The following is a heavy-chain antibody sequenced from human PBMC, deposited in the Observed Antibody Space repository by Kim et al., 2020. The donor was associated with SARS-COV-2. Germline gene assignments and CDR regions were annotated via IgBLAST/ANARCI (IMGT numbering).Heavy chain of an antibody. D-gene: IGHD1-26*01. CDR3: ARGPNSPSGSYFT. J-gene: IGHJ4*02. CDR1: GFTFSSYS. Sequence: GGSLRLSCAASGFTFSSYSMNWVRQAPGKGLEWVSSISSSSSYIYYADSVKGRFTISRDNAKNSLYLQMNSLRAEDTAVYYCARGPNSPSGSYFTWGQGTLVTVSS. CDR2: ISSSSSYI. V-gene: IGHV3-21*01.